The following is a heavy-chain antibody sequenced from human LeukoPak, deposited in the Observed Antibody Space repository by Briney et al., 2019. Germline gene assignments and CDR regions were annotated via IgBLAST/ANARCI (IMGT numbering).Heavy chain of an antibody. CDR2: IRDDGSNK. J-gene: IGHJ3*01. CDR3: VKELDYYGSTEEYYGGVDAFDF. V-gene: IGHV3-30*02. Sequence: PGGSLRLSCGASGFTFGAYGFHWVRQAPGKGLEWLAWIRDDGSNKDYADSVKGRFTISRDNSKNTLSLQMNSLRAGDTAIYYCVKELDYYGSTEEYYGGVDAFDFWGQGTMVTVSS. CDR1: GFTFGAYG. D-gene: IGHD3-22*01.